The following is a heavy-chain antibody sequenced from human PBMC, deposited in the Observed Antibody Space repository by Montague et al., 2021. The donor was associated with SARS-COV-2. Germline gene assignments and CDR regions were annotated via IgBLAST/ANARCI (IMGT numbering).Heavy chain of an antibody. D-gene: IGHD3/OR15-3a*01. Sequence: SQTLSPTCTVSGGSISSGDYYWNWIRQPPGKGLEWIAYTYNNDRTNYNPSLESRVSVSVDTSKNQFSLRLSSVTAADTAVYYCARIGGWSGAFWGQGTLVTVSS. CDR3: ARIGGWSGAF. CDR1: GGSISSGDYY. CDR2: TYNNDRT. V-gene: IGHV4-30-4*01. J-gene: IGHJ4*02.